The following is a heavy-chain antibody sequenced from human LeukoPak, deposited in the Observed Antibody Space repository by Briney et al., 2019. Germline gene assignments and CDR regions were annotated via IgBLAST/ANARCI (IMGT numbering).Heavy chain of an antibody. CDR2: ISGSGGST. CDR3: ASRDSSGYSPDAFDI. D-gene: IGHD3-22*01. CDR1: GFTFSSYA. J-gene: IGHJ3*02. Sequence: GGSLRLSCAASGFTFSSYAMSWVRQAPGKGLEWVSGISGSGGSTYYADSVKGRFTISRDNSKNTLYLQMNSLRAEDTAVYYCASRDSSGYSPDAFDIWGQGTMVTVSS. V-gene: IGHV3-23*01.